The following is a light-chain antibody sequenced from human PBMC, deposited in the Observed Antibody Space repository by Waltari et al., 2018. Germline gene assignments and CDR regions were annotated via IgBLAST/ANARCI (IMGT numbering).Light chain of an antibody. Sequence: QSALTQPASVSGSPGQSIPTSCTGGSSDFGRQSSVSRYRQDAGKAPKLLISEVNKRPSGVSNRFSGSKSGNTASLTISGLQTEDEADYYCSSFTSSSTWVFGGGTKLTVL. V-gene: IGLV2-14*01. CDR2: EVN. CDR3: SSFTSSSTWV. CDR1: SSDFGRQSS. J-gene: IGLJ3*02.